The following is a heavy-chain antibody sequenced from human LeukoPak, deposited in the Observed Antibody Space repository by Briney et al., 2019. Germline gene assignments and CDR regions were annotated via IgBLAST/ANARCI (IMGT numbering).Heavy chain of an antibody. D-gene: IGHD5-18*01. CDR1: GFTFSSYG. CDR2: ISYDGSNK. V-gene: IGHV3-30*03. CDR3: AASRRYSPYYFDY. Sequence: GRSLRLSCAASGFTFSSYGMHWVRQAPGKGLEWVAVISYDGSNKYYADSVKGRFTISRDNSKNTLYLQMNSLRAEDTAVYYCAASRRYSPYYFDYWGQGTLVTVSS. J-gene: IGHJ4*02.